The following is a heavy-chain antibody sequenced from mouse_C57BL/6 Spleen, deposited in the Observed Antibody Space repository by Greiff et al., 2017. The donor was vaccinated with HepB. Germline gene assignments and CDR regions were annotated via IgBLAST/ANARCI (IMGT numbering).Heavy chain of an antibody. J-gene: IGHJ2*01. V-gene: IGHV5-9*01. Sequence: EVHLVESGGGLVKPGGSLKLSCAASGFTFSSYTMSWVRQTPEKRLEWVATISGGGGNTYYPDSVKGRFTISRDNAKNTLYLQMSSLRSEDTALYYCARQVYHYFDYWGQGTTLTVSS. D-gene: IGHD2-3*01. CDR3: ARQVYHYFDY. CDR1: GFTFSSYT. CDR2: ISGGGGNT.